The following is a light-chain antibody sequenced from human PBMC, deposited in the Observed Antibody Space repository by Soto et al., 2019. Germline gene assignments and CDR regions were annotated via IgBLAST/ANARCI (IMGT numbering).Light chain of an antibody. CDR2: DVT. Sequence: QSALTQPRSVSGSPGHSVTISCTGTSSDVGGYNYVSWYEHHPVKAPKLMISDVTKRPSGVPDRFSGAKSGNTSSLTISGLQAEDEADYYCCAYAGSYTWVFGTGTKLTVL. CDR3: CAYAGSYTWV. J-gene: IGLJ1*01. CDR1: SSDVGGYNY. V-gene: IGLV2-11*01.